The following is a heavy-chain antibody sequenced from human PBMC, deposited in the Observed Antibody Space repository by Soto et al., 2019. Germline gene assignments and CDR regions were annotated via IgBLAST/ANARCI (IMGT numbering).Heavy chain of an antibody. CDR3: ARSEIIPEGCDS. J-gene: IGHJ4*02. D-gene: IGHD3-3*01. CDR1: GDIFTSYA. CDR2: TNAGKGNT. V-gene: IGHV1-3*01. Sequence: QVQLVQSGAEVKKPGASVKVSCKASGDIFTSYALHWVRQAPGQRLEWRGWTNAGKGNTKYSQKFQGRVTITSDTSASVADMELSSLASEDTAVYYCARSEIIPEGCDSWGQGTLVTVS.